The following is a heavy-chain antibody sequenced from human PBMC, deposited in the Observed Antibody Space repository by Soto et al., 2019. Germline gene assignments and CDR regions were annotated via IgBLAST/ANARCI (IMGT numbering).Heavy chain of an antibody. J-gene: IGHJ4*02. CDR3: AKDRGIMITFGGVIVTRSLFDY. CDR2: ISGSGGST. CDR1: GLTFSSYA. D-gene: IGHD3-16*02. V-gene: IGHV3-23*01. Sequence: EVQLLESGGGLVQPGGSLRLSCAASGLTFSSYAMSWVRQAPGKGLECVSAISGSGGSTYYADSVKGRFTLSSDNSKNTLYLKMNSLRAEDTAVYYCAKDRGIMITFGGVIVTRSLFDYWGQGTLVTVSS.